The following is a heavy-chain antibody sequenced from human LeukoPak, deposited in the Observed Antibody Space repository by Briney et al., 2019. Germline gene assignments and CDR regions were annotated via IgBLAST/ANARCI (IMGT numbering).Heavy chain of an antibody. V-gene: IGHV4-30-2*01. Sequence: SETLSLTCAVSGGSISSGGYSWSWIRQPPGKGLEWIGYIYHSGSTYYNPSLKSRVTISVDTSKNQFSLKLSSVTAADTAVYYCARRRRKVFAWDAFDIWGQGTMVTVSS. CDR2: IYHSGST. D-gene: IGHD2-21*01. J-gene: IGHJ3*02. CDR1: GGSISSGGYS. CDR3: ARRRRKVFAWDAFDI.